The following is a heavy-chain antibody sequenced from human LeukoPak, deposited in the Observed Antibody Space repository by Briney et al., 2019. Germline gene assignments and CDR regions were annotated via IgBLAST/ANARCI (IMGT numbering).Heavy chain of an antibody. CDR1: GGSFSGYY. V-gene: IGHV4-34*01. D-gene: IGHD3-10*01. CDR2: INHSGST. Sequence: PSETLSLTCAVYGGSFSGYYRSWIRQPPGKGLEWIAEINHSGSTNYNPSLKTRATISVNTSKNQFSLKLSSGTAPDPAVYYCARWDYYGSGSYYIFDYWGQGTLVTVSS. J-gene: IGHJ4*02. CDR3: ARWDYYGSGSYYIFDY.